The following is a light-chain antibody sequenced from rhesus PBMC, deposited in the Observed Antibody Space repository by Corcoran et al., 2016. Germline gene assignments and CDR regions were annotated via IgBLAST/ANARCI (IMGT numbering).Light chain of an antibody. V-gene: IGKV1-22*01. CDR2: KAY. CDR3: QQYSSRPPT. Sequence: DIQMTQSPSSLSASVGDTVTITCRASQGISSWLAWYQQKPGKAPKLRVYKAYSLQSGVPSRFSGSGSGTDFTLTISSLQSEDFATYYCQQYSSRPPTFGGGTKVEIK. CDR1: QGISSW. J-gene: IGKJ4*01.